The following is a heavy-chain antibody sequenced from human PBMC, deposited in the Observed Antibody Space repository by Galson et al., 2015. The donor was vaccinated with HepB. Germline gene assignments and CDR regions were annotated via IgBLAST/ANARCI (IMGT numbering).Heavy chain of an antibody. D-gene: IGHD2-2*01. V-gene: IGHV3-15*01. Sequence: SLRLSCAASGFTFSNAWMSWVRQAPGKGLEWVGRIKSKTDGGTTDYAAPVKGRFTISRDDSENTLYLQMNSLKTEDTAVYYCWSEDIVVVPAIVYYYGMDVWGQGTTVTVSS. CDR3: WSEDIVVVPAIVYYYGMDV. CDR2: IKSKTDGGTT. CDR1: GFTFSNAW. J-gene: IGHJ6*02.